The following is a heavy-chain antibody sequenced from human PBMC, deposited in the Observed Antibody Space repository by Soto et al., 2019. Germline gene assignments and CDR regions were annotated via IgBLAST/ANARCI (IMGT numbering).Heavy chain of an antibody. CDR1: GFTFSSYW. V-gene: IGHV3-74*01. Sequence: EVQLVESGGGLVQPGGSLRLSCAASGFTFSSYWMHWVRQAPGKGLEWVSRINDDGRRTSYADSVKGRFTISRDNAKNTLDLQMNRLRDDDTAIYYGARRNRTSNTSDYWGQGTLVTVSS. CDR2: INDDGRRT. CDR3: ARRNRTSNTSDY. J-gene: IGHJ4*02.